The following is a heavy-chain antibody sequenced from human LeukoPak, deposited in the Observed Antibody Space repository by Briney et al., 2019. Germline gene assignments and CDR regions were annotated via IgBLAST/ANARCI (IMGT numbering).Heavy chain of an antibody. V-gene: IGHV4-59*01. Sequence: SETLSLTCTVSGGSISNYYWSWIRQPPGKGLEWFGYIYYTGSTNYNPSLKSRVTISVDTSKNQFSLKLSTVTAADTAVYYCAGGGDSAGYYYPMFHYWGQGTLVTVSS. D-gene: IGHD3-22*01. CDR3: AGGGDSAGYYYPMFHY. J-gene: IGHJ4*02. CDR2: IYYTGST. CDR1: GGSISNYY.